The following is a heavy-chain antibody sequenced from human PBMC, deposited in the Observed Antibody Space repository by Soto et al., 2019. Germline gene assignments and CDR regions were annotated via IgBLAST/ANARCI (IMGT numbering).Heavy chain of an antibody. J-gene: IGHJ6*02. CDR1: GGSISSGGYS. CDR2: IYHSGST. CDR3: ARARKDYYDSSGYDYYYYYGMDV. D-gene: IGHD3-22*01. Sequence: QLQLQESGSGLVKPSQTLSLTCAVSGGSISSGGYSWSWIRQPPGKGLEWIGYIYHSGSTYYNPSLKRRVTISVDRSKNQFSLKLSSVTAADTAVYYCARARKDYYDSSGYDYYYYYGMDVWGQGTTVTVSS. V-gene: IGHV4-30-2*01.